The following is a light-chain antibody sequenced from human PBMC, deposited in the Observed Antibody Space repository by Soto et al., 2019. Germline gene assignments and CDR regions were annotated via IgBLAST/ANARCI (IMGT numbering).Light chain of an antibody. CDR2: AAS. CDR1: QSISSY. Sequence: DIQMTPSPSSLSASVGDRVTITCRASQSISSYLNWYQQKPGKDPKVLIYAASSLQSGVPSRFSGSGSGTDFTLTISSLQPEDFATYYCQQSYSTPPTFGQGTKVDIK. V-gene: IGKV1-39*01. CDR3: QQSYSTPPT. J-gene: IGKJ1*01.